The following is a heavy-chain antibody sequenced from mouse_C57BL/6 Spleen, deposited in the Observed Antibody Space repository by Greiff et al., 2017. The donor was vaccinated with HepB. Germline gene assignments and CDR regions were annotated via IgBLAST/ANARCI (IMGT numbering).Heavy chain of an antibody. CDR3: ARGGTMIKNLFDC. CDR1: GYTFTSYW. J-gene: IGHJ2*01. D-gene: IGHD2-4*01. CDR2: IHPNSGST. V-gene: IGHV1-64*01. Sequence: QVQLQQPGAELVKPGASVKLSCKASGYTFTSYWMHWVKQRPGQGLEWIGMIHPNSGSTNYNEKFKSKATLTVDKSSSTAYLQLSSLTSEDSAVYYCARGGTMIKNLFDCWGQGTTLTVSS.